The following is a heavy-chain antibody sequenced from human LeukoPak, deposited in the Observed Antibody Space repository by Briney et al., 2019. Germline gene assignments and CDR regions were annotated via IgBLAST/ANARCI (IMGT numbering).Heavy chain of an antibody. CDR3: ARVTGEHYYYYMDV. D-gene: IGHD7-27*01. CDR1: GFTFSNYW. CDR2: IKQDGSEK. V-gene: IGHV3-7*01. Sequence: GGSLRLSCAASGFTFSNYWMSWIRQAPGKGLEWMANIKQDGSEKYYADSVKGRFTISRDNAKNSLYLQMNSLRADDTAVYYCARVTGEHYYYYMDVWGKGTTVTVSS. J-gene: IGHJ6*03.